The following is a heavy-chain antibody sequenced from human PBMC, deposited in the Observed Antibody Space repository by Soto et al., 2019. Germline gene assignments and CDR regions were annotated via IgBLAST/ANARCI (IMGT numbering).Heavy chain of an antibody. D-gene: IGHD6-13*01. Sequence: GGSLRLSCAASGFTFTDYAMSWVRQAPGKGLEWVSLIYSGGSTYYADSVKGRFTISRDNSKNTLYLQMNSLRAEDTAVYYCARDRTAEYSSSWYLDYYYGMDVWGQGTTVTVSS. J-gene: IGHJ6*02. CDR3: ARDRTAEYSSSWYLDYYYGMDV. CDR2: IYSGGST. CDR1: GFTFTDYA. V-gene: IGHV3-66*01.